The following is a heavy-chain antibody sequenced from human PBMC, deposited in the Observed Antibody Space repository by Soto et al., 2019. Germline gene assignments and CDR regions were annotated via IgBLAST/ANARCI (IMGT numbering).Heavy chain of an antibody. D-gene: IGHD4-17*01. CDR2: IFYSGST. Sequence: PSETLSLTCTVSGGSISSYYWSWIRQPPGKGLEWIGYIFYSGSTNYNPSLKSRVTISVDTSMNQFSLKLSSVTAADTAVYYCASQGYGDYLDYWGQGTLVTVSS. J-gene: IGHJ4*02. V-gene: IGHV4-59*01. CDR3: ASQGYGDYLDY. CDR1: GGSISSYY.